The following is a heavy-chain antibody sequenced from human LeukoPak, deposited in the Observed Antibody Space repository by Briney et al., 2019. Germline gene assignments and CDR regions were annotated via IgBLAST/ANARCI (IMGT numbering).Heavy chain of an antibody. CDR3: ARDRERRGGDAFDI. J-gene: IGHJ3*02. Sequence: PSETLSLTCTVSGGSISSSSYYWGWIRQPPGKGLEWIGSIYYSGSTFYSPSLKSRVTISINTSKNQFSLKLSSVTAADTAVYYCARDRERRGGDAFDIWGQGTMVTVSS. CDR2: IYYSGST. CDR1: GGSISSSSYY. D-gene: IGHD1-1*01. V-gene: IGHV4-39*07.